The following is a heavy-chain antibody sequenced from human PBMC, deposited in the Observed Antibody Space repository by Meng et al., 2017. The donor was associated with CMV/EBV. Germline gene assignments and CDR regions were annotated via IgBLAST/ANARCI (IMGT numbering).Heavy chain of an antibody. CDR1: GFTFSSYA. CDR2: ISYDGSNK. Sequence: GGSLRLSCAASGFTFSSYAMHWVRQAPGKGLEWVAVISYDGSNKYYADSVKGRFTISRDNSKNTLYLQMNSLRAEDTAVYYCARDGTSDAFDIWGQGTMVTVS. CDR3: ARDGTSDAFDI. J-gene: IGHJ3*02. V-gene: IGHV3-30-3*01. D-gene: IGHD1-1*01.